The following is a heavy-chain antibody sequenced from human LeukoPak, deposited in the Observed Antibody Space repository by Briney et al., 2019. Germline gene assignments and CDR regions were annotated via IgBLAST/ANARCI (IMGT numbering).Heavy chain of an antibody. Sequence: PGGSLRLSCAASGFTFSSYAMHWVRQAPGKGLEWVAVISYDGSNKYYAHSVKGRFTISRDNSKNTLYLQMNSLRAEDRAVYYRARDHMTGAVDYWGQGTLVTVSS. D-gene: IGHD2-21*01. CDR3: ARDHMTGAVDY. CDR2: ISYDGSNK. J-gene: IGHJ4*02. CDR1: GFTFSSYA. V-gene: IGHV3-30*04.